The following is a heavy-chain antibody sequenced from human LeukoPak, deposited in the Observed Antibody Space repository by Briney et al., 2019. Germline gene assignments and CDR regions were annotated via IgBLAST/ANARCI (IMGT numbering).Heavy chain of an antibody. CDR2: IIPNSGAT. CDR1: GYIFTAYH. D-gene: IGHD2-21*01. J-gene: IGHJ3*02. CDR3: ARGISGGFDI. V-gene: IGHV1-2*06. Sequence: EASVKVSCKPSGYIFTAYHLHWVRQAPGQGLGWMGRIIPNSGATNYAQNFQGRVIMTRDTSISTAYMELSRLTPDDTAVYYCARGISGGFDIWGQGTMVTVSS.